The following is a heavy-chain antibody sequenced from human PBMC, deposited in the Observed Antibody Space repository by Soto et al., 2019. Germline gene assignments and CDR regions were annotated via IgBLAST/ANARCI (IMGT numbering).Heavy chain of an antibody. CDR1: GYTFTSYY. D-gene: IGHD2-8*01. J-gene: IGHJ3*02. CDR3: ARSRLMVYDAFDI. CDR2: INPSGGST. Sequence: ASVKVSCKASGYTFTSYYMHWVRQAPGQGLEWMGVINPSGGSTSCAQKFQGRVTMTRDTSTSTVYMELSSLRSEDTAVYYCARSRLMVYDAFDIWGQGTMVTVSS. V-gene: IGHV1-46*01.